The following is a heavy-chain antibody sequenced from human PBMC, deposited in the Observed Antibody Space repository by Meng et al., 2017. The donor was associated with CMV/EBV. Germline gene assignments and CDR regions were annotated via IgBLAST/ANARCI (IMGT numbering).Heavy chain of an antibody. CDR3: ARGVIEMATRVGLRY. CDR1: GGTFSSYA. V-gene: IGHV1-69*12. Sequence: APRGQFGAEVKKPGSSVKVSCKASGGTFSSYAISWVRQAPGQGLEWMGGIIPIFGTANYAQKFQGRVTITADESTSTAYMELSSLRSEDTAVYYCARGVIEMATRVGLRYWGQGTLVTVSS. J-gene: IGHJ4*02. CDR2: IIPIFGTA. D-gene: IGHD5-24*01.